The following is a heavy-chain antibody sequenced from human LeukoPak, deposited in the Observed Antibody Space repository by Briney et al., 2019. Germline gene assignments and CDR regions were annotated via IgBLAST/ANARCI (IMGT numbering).Heavy chain of an antibody. V-gene: IGHV3-30*03. Sequence: GGSLRLSCVASGFXFSGYAMHWVRQAPGKGLEWLAVISSDGRDKHHADSVKGRFTISRDNSKNTLYLQTNSLRAEDTAVYYCARDLRRFAAYYFDYWGQGTLVTVSS. CDR1: GFXFSGYA. J-gene: IGHJ4*02. CDR2: ISSDGRDK. D-gene: IGHD5/OR15-5a*01. CDR3: ARDLRRFAAYYFDY.